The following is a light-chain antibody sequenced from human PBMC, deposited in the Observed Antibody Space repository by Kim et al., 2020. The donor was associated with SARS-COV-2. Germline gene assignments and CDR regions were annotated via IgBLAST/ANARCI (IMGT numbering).Light chain of an antibody. CDR2: EVS. CDR3: SSYAGSNINYV. V-gene: IGLV2-8*01. CDR1: RGDVGGYNY. J-gene: IGLJ1*01. Sequence: SVTISCTGTRGDVGGYNYVSWYQQHPGKAPKVMIYEVSKRPSGVPDRFSGSKSGNTASLTVSGLQAEDEADYYCSSYAGSNINYVFGTGTKVTVL.